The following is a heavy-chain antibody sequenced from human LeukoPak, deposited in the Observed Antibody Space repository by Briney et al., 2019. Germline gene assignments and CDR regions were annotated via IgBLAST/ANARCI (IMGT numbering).Heavy chain of an antibody. Sequence: GGSLRLSCAASGFTFSTYHMNWVRQAPGKGLEWVSYISSSTRTIYYADSVKGRFTISRDNGQNSLYLQMNSLRDEDTAVHYCARDYDDYGGYFDYWGQGTLVTVSS. V-gene: IGHV3-48*02. CDR3: ARDYDDYGGYFDY. D-gene: IGHD4-17*01. CDR1: GFTFSTYH. J-gene: IGHJ4*02. CDR2: ISSSTRTI.